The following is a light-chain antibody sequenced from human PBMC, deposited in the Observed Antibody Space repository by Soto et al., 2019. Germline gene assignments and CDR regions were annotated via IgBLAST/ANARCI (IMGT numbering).Light chain of an antibody. CDR1: NSDVGGYNY. Sequence: QSVLTQPASVSGSPGQSITISCTGTNSDVGGYNYVSRYQQHPGKAPELMIYEVSHRPSGVSNRSSGSKSDNTASLTISGLQAEDEADYYCSSYTSISTLYVFGTGTKVTVL. J-gene: IGLJ1*01. V-gene: IGLV2-14*01. CDR2: EVS. CDR3: SSYTSISTLYV.